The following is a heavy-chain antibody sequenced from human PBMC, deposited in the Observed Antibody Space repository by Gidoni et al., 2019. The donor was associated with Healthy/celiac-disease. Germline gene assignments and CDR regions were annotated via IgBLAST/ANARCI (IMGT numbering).Heavy chain of an antibody. D-gene: IGHD2-15*01. CDR2: IIPIFGTA. J-gene: IGHJ4*02. CDR1: GGTFSSYA. V-gene: IGHV1-69*01. Sequence: QVQLVQSGAEVKKPGSSVKVSCTASGGTFSSYAISWGRKAPGQGLEWMGGIIPIFGTANYAQKFQGRVTITADESTSTAYMELSSLRSEDTAVYYCARDDCSGGSCYDYWGQGTLVTVSS. CDR3: ARDDCSGGSCYDY.